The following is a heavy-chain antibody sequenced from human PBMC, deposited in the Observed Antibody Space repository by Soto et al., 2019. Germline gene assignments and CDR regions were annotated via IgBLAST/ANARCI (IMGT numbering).Heavy chain of an antibody. Sequence: PSETLSLTCTVSGGSISSSSYYWGWIRQPPGKGLVWIGSIYYSGSTYYNPSLKSRVTISVDTSKNQFSLKLSSVTAADTAVYYCARHYDFWCGYYRSYYYYGMDVWGQGTTVTVSS. CDR3: ARHYDFWCGYYRSYYYYGMDV. CDR1: GGSISSSSYY. V-gene: IGHV4-39*01. J-gene: IGHJ6*02. CDR2: IYYSGST. D-gene: IGHD3-3*01.